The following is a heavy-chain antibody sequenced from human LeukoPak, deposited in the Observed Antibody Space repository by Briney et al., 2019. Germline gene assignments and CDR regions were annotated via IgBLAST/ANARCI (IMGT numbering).Heavy chain of an antibody. CDR3: AREGYSYGQRYFDY. CDR2: ISSSSSNI. Sequence: GGSLRLSCAASGFTFSSYSMKWVRQSPGKGLAWVSSISSSSSNIYYADSVRGRFSDSRENAKTSLYLQMNSLRAEDTAVYYCAREGYSYGQRYFDYWGQGTLVTVSS. V-gene: IGHV3-21*06. D-gene: IGHD5-18*01. J-gene: IGHJ4*02. CDR1: GFTFSSYS.